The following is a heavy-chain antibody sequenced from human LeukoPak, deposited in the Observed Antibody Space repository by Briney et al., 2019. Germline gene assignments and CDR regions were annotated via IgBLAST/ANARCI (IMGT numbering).Heavy chain of an antibody. V-gene: IGHV1-2*02. J-gene: IGHJ6*03. CDR3: ATGGRKIWTPYYMDV. CDR1: GYTFTGYY. D-gene: IGHD1-26*01. CDR2: INPNSGGT. Sequence: ASVKVSCKASGYTFTGYYMHWVRQAPGQGLEWMGWINPNSGGTNYAQKFQGRVTMTRDTSISTAYMELSSLRSEDTAVYYCATGGRKIWTPYYMDVWGKGTTVTVSS.